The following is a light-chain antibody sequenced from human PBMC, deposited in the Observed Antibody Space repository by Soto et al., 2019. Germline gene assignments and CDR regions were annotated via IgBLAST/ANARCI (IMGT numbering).Light chain of an antibody. Sequence: QTVVTQEPSFSVSPGGTVTLTCGLSSGSVSSGYYPSWLQQTPGQPPRTLIYSTHTRSSGVPDRFSGCILGKKAALTITGAQADDESDYYCVLYMGSGISVFGGGTKVTVL. J-gene: IGLJ3*02. CDR2: STH. V-gene: IGLV8-61*01. CDR3: VLYMGSGISV. CDR1: SGSVSSGYY.